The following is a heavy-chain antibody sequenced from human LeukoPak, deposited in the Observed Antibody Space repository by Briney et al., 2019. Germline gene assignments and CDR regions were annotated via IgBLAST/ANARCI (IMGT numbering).Heavy chain of an antibody. V-gene: IGHV1-18*04. CDR2: ISAYNGNT. CDR3: AVIIGYCSSTSCYAGGYFDY. D-gene: IGHD2-2*01. Sequence: ASVKVSCKASGYTFTSYGISWVRQAPGQGLEWMGWISAYNGNTNYAQKLQGRVTMTTDTSTSTAYMELRSLRSDDTAVYYCAVIIGYCSSTSCYAGGYFDYWGQGTLVTVYS. J-gene: IGHJ4*02. CDR1: GYTFTSYG.